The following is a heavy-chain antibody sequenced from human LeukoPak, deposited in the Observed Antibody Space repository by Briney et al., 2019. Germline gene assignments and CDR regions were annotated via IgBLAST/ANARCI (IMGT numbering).Heavy chain of an antibody. CDR1: GFPFSNAW. CDR3: ATDRPWRGVY. D-gene: IGHD3-10*01. V-gene: IGHV3-15*01. CDR2: IKTKTDGGTT. Sequence: GGSLRLSCAASGFPFSNAWMNWVRQAPGKGREWVGRIKTKTDGGTTDYAAPVQGRFTISRDDSKNTLYLQMNSLKTEDTAVYYCATDRPWRGVYWGQGTLVTVSS. J-gene: IGHJ4*02.